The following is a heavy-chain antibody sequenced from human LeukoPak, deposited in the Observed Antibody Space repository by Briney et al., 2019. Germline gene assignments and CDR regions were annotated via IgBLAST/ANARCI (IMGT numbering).Heavy chain of an antibody. CDR3: ARLARDAYNYDACDI. CDR2: MFYRGST. Sequence: PSETLSLTCTVSGASVSSGSYSWNWIRQPPGKGLEWIGYMFYRGSTNYNPSLQSRVSISVDTSKNQFSLKLTSVTAADTAVYYCARLARDAYNYDACDIWGQGTMVTVSS. D-gene: IGHD5-24*01. V-gene: IGHV4-61*01. CDR1: GASVSSGSYS. J-gene: IGHJ3*02.